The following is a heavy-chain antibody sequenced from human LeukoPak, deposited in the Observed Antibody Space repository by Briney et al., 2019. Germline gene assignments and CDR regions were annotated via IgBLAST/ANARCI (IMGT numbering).Heavy chain of an antibody. J-gene: IGHJ6*02. Sequence: GSLRLSCAASGFTFSSYAMSWVREAPGKGLDWVSAISGSGGSTYYADSVKGRFTISRDNSKNTLYLQMNSLRAEDTAVYYCAKVGSSWTGYYYGMDVWGQGTTVTVSS. D-gene: IGHD6-13*01. CDR1: GFTFSSYA. V-gene: IGHV3-23*01. CDR2: ISGSGGST. CDR3: AKVGSSWTGYYYGMDV.